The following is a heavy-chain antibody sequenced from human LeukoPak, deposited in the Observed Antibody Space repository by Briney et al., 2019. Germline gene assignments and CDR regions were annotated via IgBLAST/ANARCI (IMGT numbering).Heavy chain of an antibody. J-gene: IGHJ3*02. CDR3: ARGRAHDAFDI. CDR2: ISGSSSYI. Sequence: GGSLRLSCAASGFTFSSYSMNWVRQAPGKGLEWVSSISGSSSYIYYADSVKGRFTISRDNAKNSLYLQMNSLRAEDTAVYYCARGRAHDAFDIWGQGTMVTVSS. CDR1: GFTFSSYS. V-gene: IGHV3-21*01.